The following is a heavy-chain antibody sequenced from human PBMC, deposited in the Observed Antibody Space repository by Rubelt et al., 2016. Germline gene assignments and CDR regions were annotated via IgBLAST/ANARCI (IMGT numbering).Heavy chain of an antibody. CDR1: GYTFTSYA. V-gene: IGHV1-3*01. CDR2: INAGNGNT. Sequence: QVQLVQSGAEVKKPGASVKVSCKASGYTFTSYAIHWVRQAPGQRLEWMGWINAGNGNTQYSQKVQGRVTITRDTSARTAYMELSSLRSEDTAVYYCAREDTTDRGWYDALDIWGQGTMVTVSS. D-gene: IGHD6-19*01. J-gene: IGHJ3*02. CDR3: AREDTTDRGWYDALDI.